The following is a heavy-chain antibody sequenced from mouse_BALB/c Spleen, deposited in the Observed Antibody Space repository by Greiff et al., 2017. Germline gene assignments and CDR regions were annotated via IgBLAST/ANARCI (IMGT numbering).Heavy chain of an antibody. D-gene: IGHD2-1*01. CDR3: NAVYGNYKMDY. CDR2: IDPENGDT. CDR1: GFNIKDYY. J-gene: IGHJ4*01. V-gene: IGHV14-4*02. Sequence: VQLQQSGAELVRSGASVKLSCTASGFNIKDYYMHWVKQRPEQGLEWIGWIDPENGDTEYAPKFQGKATMTADTSSNTAYLQLSSLTSEDTAVYYCNAVYGNYKMDYWGQGTSVTVSS.